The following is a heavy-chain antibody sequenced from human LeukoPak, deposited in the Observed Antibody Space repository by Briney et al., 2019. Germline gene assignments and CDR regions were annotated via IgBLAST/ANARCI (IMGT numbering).Heavy chain of an antibody. CDR1: GFTFSSYS. J-gene: IGHJ4*02. Sequence: GGSLRLSCAASGFTFSSYSMNWVRQAPGKGLEWVSAITGSGASKYYADSVKGRFTISRDNSKNTLYLQMNSLRAEDTAVYYCAKGGSSWYYFDYWGQGTLVTASS. V-gene: IGHV3-23*01. D-gene: IGHD6-13*01. CDR3: AKGGSSWYYFDY. CDR2: ITGSGASK.